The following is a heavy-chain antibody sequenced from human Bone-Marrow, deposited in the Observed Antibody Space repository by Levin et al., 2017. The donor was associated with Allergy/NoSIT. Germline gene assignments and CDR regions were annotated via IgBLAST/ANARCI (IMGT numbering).Heavy chain of an antibody. D-gene: IGHD3-10*01. V-gene: IGHV3-64D*06. Sequence: GGSLRLSCSASGFTFSRHAMHWVRQAPGRGLEYVSGVTSNGVNTYYADSMKGRFTISRDNSKNTVYLQMSSLSAEDTAVYYCVKDAETYNYGSGSYPPFDDWGQGTLVTVSS. CDR2: VTSNGVNT. J-gene: IGHJ4*02. CDR3: VKDAETYNYGSGSYPPFDD. CDR1: GFTFSRHA.